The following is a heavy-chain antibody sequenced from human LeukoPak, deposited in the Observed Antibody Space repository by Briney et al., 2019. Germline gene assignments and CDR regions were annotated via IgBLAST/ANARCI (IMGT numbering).Heavy chain of an antibody. D-gene: IGHD2-15*01. CDR3: TRDFGDCSGGSCYSIGY. J-gene: IGHJ4*02. CDR2: IRSKAYGGTT. V-gene: IGHV3-49*03. Sequence: PGGSLRLSCTASGFTFGDYAMSWFRQAPGKGLEWVGFIRSKAYGGTTEYAASVKGRFTNSRDDSKSIAYLQMNSLKTEDTAVYYCTRDFGDCSGGSCYSIGYWGQGTLVTVSS. CDR1: GFTFGDYA.